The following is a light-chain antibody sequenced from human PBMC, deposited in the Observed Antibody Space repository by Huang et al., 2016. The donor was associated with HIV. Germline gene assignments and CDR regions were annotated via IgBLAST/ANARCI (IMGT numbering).Light chain of an antibody. CDR3: QQYNNWPRT. Sequence: EIVMTQSPATLSVSPGERATLSCRASQSVSSNLAWYQQNPGQAPRLFISGASTRATGIPARFTGSGSGTEFTLTISSLQSEDFAVYYCQQYNNWPRTFGQGTKLEIK. V-gene: IGKV3-15*01. CDR2: GAS. CDR1: QSVSSN. J-gene: IGKJ2*01.